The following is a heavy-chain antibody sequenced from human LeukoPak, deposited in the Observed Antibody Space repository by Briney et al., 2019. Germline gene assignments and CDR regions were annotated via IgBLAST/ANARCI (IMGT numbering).Heavy chain of an antibody. J-gene: IGHJ6*03. CDR2: FDPENGET. CDR1: GYTLNEVS. CDR3: ATDGYSYGNPYYYMDV. D-gene: IGHD5-18*01. V-gene: IGHV1-24*01. Sequence: ASVKVSCKVSGYTLNEVSMHWVRQAPGEGLEWMGGFDPENGETIYAQKFQGRVTMTEDTSTDTAYMELSSLRSEDTAVYYCATDGYSYGNPYYYMDVWGKGTTVTVSS.